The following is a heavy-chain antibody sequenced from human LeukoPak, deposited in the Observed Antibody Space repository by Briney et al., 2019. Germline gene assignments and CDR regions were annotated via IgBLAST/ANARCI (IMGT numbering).Heavy chain of an antibody. V-gene: IGHV4-61*01. D-gene: IGHD3/OR15-3a*01. CDR3: ARADFWGTSP. CDR2: IYYSGRT. CDR1: GDSVSSGSYY. Sequence: SETLSLTCTVSGDSVSSGSYYWSWIRQPPGKGLEWIGYIYYSGRTNYSPSLKSRVTISLDTSKNQFSLKLTSVTAADTAVYYCARADFWGTSPWGQGTLATVSS. J-gene: IGHJ4*02.